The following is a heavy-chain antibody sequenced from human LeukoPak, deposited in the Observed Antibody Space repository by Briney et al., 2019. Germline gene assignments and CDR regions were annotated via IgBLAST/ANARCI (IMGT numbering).Heavy chain of an antibody. CDR2: IYSGGPP. J-gene: IGHJ5*02. V-gene: IGHV3-66*04. CDR3: ARHREGP. D-gene: IGHD1-26*01. CDR1: GVTLSNNY. Sequence: QPGGSLRLSCAASGVTLSNNYMRWVRQAPGKGLEWVSCIYSGGPPSYALSVKALSTISIDNSKSTVYLQMNSLRPEDTAVYYCARHREGPWGRGTLVTVSS.